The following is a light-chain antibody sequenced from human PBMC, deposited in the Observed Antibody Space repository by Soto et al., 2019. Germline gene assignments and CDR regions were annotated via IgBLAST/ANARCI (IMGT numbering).Light chain of an antibody. Sequence: IVMTHSPATLSVSPGERATLSFSSSQSVSSNLAWYQQKPGQAPRLLIYGSASRAAGIPDRFSGSGSGTDFTLTISSLEPEDFAVYYCHQYVTSPITFGQGTRLEIK. V-gene: IGKV3D-15*02. CDR1: QSVSSN. J-gene: IGKJ5*01. CDR2: GSA. CDR3: HQYVTSPIT.